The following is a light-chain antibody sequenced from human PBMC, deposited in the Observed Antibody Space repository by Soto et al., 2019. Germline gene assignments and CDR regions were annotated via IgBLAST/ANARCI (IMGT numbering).Light chain of an antibody. Sequence: EIVMTQSPATLSLSPGERATLSCRASQTIDNTLAWYQRKPGQAPRLLIYDASTRATGVPARFSGGGSGTEFTLTITSLQSEDFAVYYCHQYNGWPRTFGQGTKVDIK. CDR2: DAS. CDR1: QTIDNT. CDR3: HQYNGWPRT. J-gene: IGKJ1*01. V-gene: IGKV3-15*01.